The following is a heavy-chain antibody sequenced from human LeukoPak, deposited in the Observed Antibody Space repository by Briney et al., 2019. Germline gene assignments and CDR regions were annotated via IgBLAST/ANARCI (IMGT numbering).Heavy chain of an antibody. CDR3: ARDLTSDYVGG. V-gene: IGHV3-11*04. J-gene: IGHJ3*01. D-gene: IGHD3-16*01. CDR2: ISSSGSTI. CDR1: GFTVSSNY. Sequence: KAGGSLRLSCAASGFTVSSNYMGWVRQAPGKGLEWVSYISSSGSTIYYADSVKGRFTISRDNAKNSLYLQMNSLRAEDTAVYYCARDLTSDYVGGWGQGTMVTVSS.